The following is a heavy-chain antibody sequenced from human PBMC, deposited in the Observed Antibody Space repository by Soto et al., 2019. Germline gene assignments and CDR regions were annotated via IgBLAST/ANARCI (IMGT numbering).Heavy chain of an antibody. CDR3: VTGGSTYDY. CDR1: GFTFSDSW. V-gene: IGHV3-7*01. J-gene: IGHJ4*02. Sequence: EVQLVESGGGLVQPGGSLRLSCTASGFTFSDSWMTWVRQAPGKGLEWVARIKPDESEKKYADSVKGRFSISRDNAKNSMDLPMYSLTGEDSAVYSCVTGGSTYDYSGQVTLVTVSS. D-gene: IGHD4-4*01. CDR2: IKPDESEK.